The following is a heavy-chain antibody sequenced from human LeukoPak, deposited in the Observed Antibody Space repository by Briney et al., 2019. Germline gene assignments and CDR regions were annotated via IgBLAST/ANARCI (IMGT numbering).Heavy chain of an antibody. D-gene: IGHD3-10*01. J-gene: IGHJ4*02. CDR2: MNPNSGNT. CDR3: ARSSVGVRRRTAY. V-gene: IGHV1-8*01. CDR1: VYTGTIYD. Sequence: ASVKVSFKSSVYTGTIYDINWVRQATEQGLEWMGWMNPNSGNTGYAQKFQGRVSMNRSTSVRTAYMDLSNLTSEDTAVYYCARSSVGVRRRTAYWGQGTIVTVSS.